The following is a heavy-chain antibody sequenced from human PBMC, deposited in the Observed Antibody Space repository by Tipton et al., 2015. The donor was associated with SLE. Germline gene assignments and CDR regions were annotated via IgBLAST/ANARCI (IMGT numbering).Heavy chain of an antibody. CDR3: ASTRLDIVVVWYFDL. V-gene: IGHV4-39*07. CDR1: GGSISSRSYY. D-gene: IGHD2-21*01. Sequence: TLSLTCTVSGGSISSRSYYWGWIRQPPGKGLEWIGSIYYSGSTYDNPSLKSRVTISVDTSKNQFSLKLSSVTAADTAVYYCASTRLDIVVVWYFDLWGRGTLVTVSS. J-gene: IGHJ2*01. CDR2: IYYSGST.